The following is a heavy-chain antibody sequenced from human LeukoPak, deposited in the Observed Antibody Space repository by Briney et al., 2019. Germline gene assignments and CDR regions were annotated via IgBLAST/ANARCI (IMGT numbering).Heavy chain of an antibody. CDR3: ARVERTGEFAYYYYGMDV. CDR2: IYTSGST. CDR1: GGSISSYY. J-gene: IGHJ6*02. V-gene: IGHV4-4*07. Sequence: SETLSLTCTVSGGSISSYYWSWIRQPAGKGLEWIGRIYTSGSTNYNPSLKSRVTMSVDTSKNQFSLKLSSVTAADTAVYYCARVERTGEFAYYYYGMDVWGQGTTVTVSS. D-gene: IGHD7-27*01.